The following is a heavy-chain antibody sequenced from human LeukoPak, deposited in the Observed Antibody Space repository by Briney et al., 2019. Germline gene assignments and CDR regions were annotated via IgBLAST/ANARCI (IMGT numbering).Heavy chain of an antibody. D-gene: IGHD4/OR15-4a*01. Sequence: GGSLRLSCAASQFTFSNYVMHWVRQAPGKGLEWVAVIAHDGNNKFYSDSVKGRFAISRDNSKNTLYLQMSSLSAEDTAVYFCAKDGAANSYWYFDLWGRGTLVTVSS. CDR1: QFTFSNYV. J-gene: IGHJ2*01. V-gene: IGHV3-30*09. CDR3: AKDGAANSYWYFDL. CDR2: IAHDGNNK.